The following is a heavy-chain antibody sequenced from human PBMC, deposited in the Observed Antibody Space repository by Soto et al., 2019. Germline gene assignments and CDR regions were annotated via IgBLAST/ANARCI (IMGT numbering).Heavy chain of an antibody. CDR2: ISGSGGST. D-gene: IGHD6-13*01. Sequence: GGSLRLSCAASGFTFSSYAMSWVRQAPGKGLEWVSAISGSGGSTYYADSVKGRFTISRDNSKNTLYLQMNSLRAEDAAVYYCAKCSVYQDYFDYWGQGTLVTVSS. CDR3: AKCSVYQDYFDY. V-gene: IGHV3-23*01. CDR1: GFTFSSYA. J-gene: IGHJ4*02.